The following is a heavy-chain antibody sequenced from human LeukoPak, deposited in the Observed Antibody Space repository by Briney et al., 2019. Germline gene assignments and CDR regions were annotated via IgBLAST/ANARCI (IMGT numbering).Heavy chain of an antibody. D-gene: IGHD3-22*01. CDR2: IYYSGST. CDR3: ARLPITMIPLGVFDY. Sequence: SETLSLTCTVSGGSISSSSYYWGWIRQPPGKGLEWIGSIYYSGSTYYNPSLKSRVTISVDTSKNQFSLKLSSVTAADTAVYYCARLPITMIPLGVFDYWGKGTLVTVSS. V-gene: IGHV4-39*01. J-gene: IGHJ4*02. CDR1: GGSISSSSYY.